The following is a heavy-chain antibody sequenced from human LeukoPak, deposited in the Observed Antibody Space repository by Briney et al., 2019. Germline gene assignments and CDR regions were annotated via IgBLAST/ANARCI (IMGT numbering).Heavy chain of an antibody. Sequence: GGSLRLSCAASGFTFSSYAMRWARQAPGKGLEWVSAISGSGENTFYADSVKGRFAIARDNSKNTLYLQMNSLRAGDTAVYYCAKGHCSGGSCYGTDYRGQGTLVTVSS. J-gene: IGHJ4*02. V-gene: IGHV3-23*01. CDR3: AKGHCSGGSCYGTDY. D-gene: IGHD2-15*01. CDR2: ISGSGENT. CDR1: GFTFSSYA.